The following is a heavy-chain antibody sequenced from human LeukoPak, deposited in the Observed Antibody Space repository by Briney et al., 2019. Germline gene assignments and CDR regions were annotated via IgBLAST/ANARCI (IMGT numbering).Heavy chain of an antibody. D-gene: IGHD6-13*01. Sequence: GRSLRLSCAASGFTFSSYSMNWVRQAPGKGLEWVPYISSSSSTIYYADSVKGRFTISRDNAKNSLYLQMNSLRAEDTAVYYCAAPYSSSWYVFGYWGQGTLVTVSS. CDR3: AAPYSSSWYVFGY. CDR1: GFTFSSYS. CDR2: ISSSSSTI. J-gene: IGHJ4*02. V-gene: IGHV3-48*04.